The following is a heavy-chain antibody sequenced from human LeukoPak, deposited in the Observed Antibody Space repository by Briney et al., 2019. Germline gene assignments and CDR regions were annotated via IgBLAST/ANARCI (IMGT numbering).Heavy chain of an antibody. J-gene: IGHJ4*02. Sequence: SQTRSLTCAISGDSVSSHGAAWNWIRQSPSRGLEWLGRTFYRSKWYNDYAVSVKSRISIDPDTSKNQFSLQLNSVTPDDTAVYYCARDGWPAFDYWGQGTLVTVSS. CDR3: ARDGWPAFDY. CDR2: TFYRSKWYN. CDR1: GDSVSSHGAA. D-gene: IGHD2-15*01. V-gene: IGHV6-1*01.